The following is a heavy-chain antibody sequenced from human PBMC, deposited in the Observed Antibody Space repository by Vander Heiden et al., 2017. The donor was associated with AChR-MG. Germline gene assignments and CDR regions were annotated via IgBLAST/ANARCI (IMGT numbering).Heavy chain of an antibody. J-gene: IGHJ4*02. Sequence: EVQLVESGGGLVQPGGSLRLSCAASGFTVSSNYMSWVRQAPGKGLEWVSVIYSGGSTYYADSVKGRFTISRDNSKNTLYLQMNSLRAEDTAVYYCARVVVYAIHGGYYFDYWGQGTLVTVSS. CDR3: ARVVVYAIHGGYYFDY. D-gene: IGHD2-8*02. CDR1: GFTVSSNY. V-gene: IGHV3-66*01. CDR2: IYSGGST.